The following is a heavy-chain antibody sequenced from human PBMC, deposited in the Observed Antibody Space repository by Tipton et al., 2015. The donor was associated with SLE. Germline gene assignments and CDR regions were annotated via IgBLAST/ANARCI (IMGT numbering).Heavy chain of an antibody. CDR2: INHSGST. Sequence: TLSLTCAVYGGSFSGYYWSWIRQPPGKGLEWIGEINHSGSTNCNPSLKSRVTISVDTSKNQFSLKLSSVTAADTAVYYCARDLPDTAEYFQHWGQGTLVTVSS. CDR1: GGSFSGYY. V-gene: IGHV4-34*01. J-gene: IGHJ1*01. CDR3: ARDLPDTAEYFQH. D-gene: IGHD3-9*01.